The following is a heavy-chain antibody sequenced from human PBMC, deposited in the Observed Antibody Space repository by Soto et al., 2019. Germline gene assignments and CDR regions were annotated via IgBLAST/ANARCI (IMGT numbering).Heavy chain of an antibody. V-gene: IGHV4-61*08. CDR1: GDSVCSDGYY. CDR2: IYYSGST. D-gene: IGHD4-4*01. J-gene: IGHJ4*02. CDR3: ARASPTVTSSYYFDN. Sequence: SETLSLTCTVSGDSVCSDGYYWTWLRPHPGKGLEWIGYIYYSGSTNYNPSLKSRVTISVDTSKNQFSLKLSSVTAADTAVYYCARASPTVTSSYYFDNWGQGTLVTVSS.